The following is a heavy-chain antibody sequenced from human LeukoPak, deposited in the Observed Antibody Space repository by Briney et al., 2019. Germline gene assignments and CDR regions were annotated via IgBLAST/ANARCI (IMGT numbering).Heavy chain of an antibody. D-gene: IGHD6-13*01. CDR3: AKDVKSSTWSARGYFDY. J-gene: IGHJ4*02. CDR2: ISDSASSA. V-gene: IGHV3-23*01. CDR1: GFTFRSYA. Sequence: GGSLRLSCAASGFTFRSYATSWVRQAPGKGLAWVSGISDSASSAHYADSVKGRFTISRDNSRNTLYLQMNSLRAEDTAVYYCAKDVKSSTWSARGYFDYWGQGSLVTVSS.